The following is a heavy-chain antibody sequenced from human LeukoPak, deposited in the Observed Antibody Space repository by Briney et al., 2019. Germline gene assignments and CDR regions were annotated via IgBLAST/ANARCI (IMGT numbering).Heavy chain of an antibody. CDR3: ARNHDCSSTSCYDDWFDP. V-gene: IGHV4-61*02. CDR1: GGSISSGSYY. D-gene: IGHD2-2*01. J-gene: IGHJ5*02. CDR2: IYTSGST. Sequence: SETLSLTCTVSGGSISSGSYYWSWIRQPAGKGLEWIGRIYTSGSTNYNPSLKSRVTISVDTSKNQFSLKLSSVTAADTAVYYCARNHDCSSTSCYDDWFDPWGQGTLVTVSS.